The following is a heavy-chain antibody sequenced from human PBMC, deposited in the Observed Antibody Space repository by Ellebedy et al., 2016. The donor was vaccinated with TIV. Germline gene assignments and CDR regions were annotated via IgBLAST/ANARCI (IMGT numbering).Heavy chain of an antibody. CDR3: ARGRGSGWYSGPNYFDY. CDR1: GGSFSGYY. Sequence: SETLSLTXAVYGGSFSGYYWSWIRQPPGKGLEWIGEINHSGSTNYNPSLKSRVTISVDTSKNQFSLKLSSVTAADTAVYYCARGRGSGWYSGPNYFDYWGQGTLVTVSS. D-gene: IGHD6-19*01. CDR2: INHSGST. J-gene: IGHJ4*02. V-gene: IGHV4-34*01.